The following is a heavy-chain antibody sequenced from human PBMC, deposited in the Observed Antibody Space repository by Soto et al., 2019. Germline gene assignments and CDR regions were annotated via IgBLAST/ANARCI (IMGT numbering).Heavy chain of an antibody. CDR2: ISGSGGST. V-gene: IGHV3-23*01. J-gene: IGHJ6*02. Sequence: HPGGSLRLSCAASGFTFSSYVMSWVRQAPGKGLEWVSAISGSGGSTYYADSVKGRFTISRDNSKNTLYLQMNSLRAEDTAVYYCAKDASYYYDSSGSHAFDIWGQGTTLTISS. CDR1: GFTFSSYV. D-gene: IGHD3-22*01. CDR3: AKDASYYYDSSGSHAFDI.